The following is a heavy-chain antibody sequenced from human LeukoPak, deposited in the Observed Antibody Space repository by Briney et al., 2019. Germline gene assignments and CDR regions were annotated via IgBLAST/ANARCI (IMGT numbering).Heavy chain of an antibody. CDR3: AGSSSWYKRDLDY. CDR2: IYYSGST. CDR1: GGSFSGYY. V-gene: IGHV4-59*01. Sequence: SETLSLTCAVYGGSFSGYYWSWIRQPPGKGLEWIGYIYYSGSTNYNPSLKGRVTISVDTSKNQFSLKLSSVTAADTAVYYCAGSSSWYKRDLDYWGQGTLVTVSS. D-gene: IGHD6-13*01. J-gene: IGHJ4*02.